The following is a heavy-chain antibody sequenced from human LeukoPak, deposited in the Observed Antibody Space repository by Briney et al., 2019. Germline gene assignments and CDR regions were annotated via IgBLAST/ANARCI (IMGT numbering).Heavy chain of an antibody. CDR2: IKQDGSEK. V-gene: IGHV3-7*05. J-gene: IGHJ4*02. CDR1: GFTFSSYW. D-gene: IGHD3-3*01. CDR3: ARDGSETYYDFWSGYPPAGYHDY. Sequence: GGSLRLSCAASGFTFSSYWMSWVRQAPGKGLEWVANIKQDGSEKYYVDSVKGRFTISRDNAKNSLYLQMNSLRAEDTAVYYCARDGSETYYDFWSGYPPAGYHDYWGQGTLVTVSS.